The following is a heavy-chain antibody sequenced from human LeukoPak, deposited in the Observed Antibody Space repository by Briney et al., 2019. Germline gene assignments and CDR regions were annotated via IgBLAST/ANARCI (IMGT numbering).Heavy chain of an antibody. V-gene: IGHV5-10-1*01. Sequence: GGSLKISCKGSGYSFTNYWITWVRQMPGKGLEWMGRIDPSDSYTYYNPSFQGHVTISADKSISTAYLQWSSLKASDTAMYFCARLEVTAAVLDYWGLGTLVTVSS. CDR1: GYSFTNYW. CDR3: ARLEVTAAVLDY. D-gene: IGHD6-13*01. CDR2: IDPSDSYT. J-gene: IGHJ4*02.